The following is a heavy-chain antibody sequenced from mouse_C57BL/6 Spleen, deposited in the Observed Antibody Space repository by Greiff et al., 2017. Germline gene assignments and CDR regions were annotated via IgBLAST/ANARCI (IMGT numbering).Heavy chain of an antibody. V-gene: IGHV2-2*01. J-gene: IGHJ2*01. CDR2: IWSGGST. CDR1: GFSLTSYG. Sequence: QVQLKQSGPGLVQPSQSLSITCTVSGFSLTSYGVHWVRQSPGKGLEWLGVIWSGGSTDYNAAFISRLSISKDNSKSQVFFKMNSLQADDTAIYYCARSLYGYDGVYFDYWGQGTTLTVSS. CDR3: ARSLYGYDGVYFDY. D-gene: IGHD2-2*01.